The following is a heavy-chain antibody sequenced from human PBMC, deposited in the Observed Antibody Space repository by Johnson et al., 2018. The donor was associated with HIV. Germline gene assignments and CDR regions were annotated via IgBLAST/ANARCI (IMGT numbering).Heavy chain of an antibody. V-gene: IGHV3-9*01. Sequence: RSLRLSCAPSGFTFDDYAMHWVRQAPGKGLEWVSGITWNSGSIGYADSVKGRFTISRDNSKNTLYLQMNSLRAEDTAVYYCARDNGAVAGPEGAFDIWGQGTMVTVSS. D-gene: IGHD6-19*01. CDR3: ARDNGAVAGPEGAFDI. CDR1: GFTFDDYA. J-gene: IGHJ3*02. CDR2: ITWNSGSI.